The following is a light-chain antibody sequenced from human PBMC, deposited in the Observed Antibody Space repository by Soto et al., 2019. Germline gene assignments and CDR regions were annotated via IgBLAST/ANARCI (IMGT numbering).Light chain of an antibody. J-gene: IGKJ1*01. V-gene: IGKV3-15*01. CDR2: GAS. CDR3: HQYNNWPPWT. Sequence: MTQSPSSLSASVGDRVTITCRASQSVSILLAWYQQKPGQAPRLLIYGASTRATGIPARFSGSGSGTEFTLTIRSLQSEDYAVYYCHQYNNWPPWTFGQGTKGDIK. CDR1: QSVSIL.